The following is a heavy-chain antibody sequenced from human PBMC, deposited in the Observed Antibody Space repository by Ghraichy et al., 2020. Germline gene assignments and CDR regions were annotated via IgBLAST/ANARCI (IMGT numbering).Heavy chain of an antibody. Sequence: SCAASGFTFSNYGMHWVRQAPGKGLEWVAVIWYDGSNKYYADSVRGRFTISRDNSKNTLNVEMNSLRVDDTAVYYCAKAARRAAAGTSYYGMDVWGQGTTVIVS. D-gene: IGHD6-13*01. CDR1: GFTFSNYG. V-gene: IGHV3-33*06. CDR3: AKAARRAAAGTSYYGMDV. J-gene: IGHJ6*02. CDR2: IWYDGSNK.